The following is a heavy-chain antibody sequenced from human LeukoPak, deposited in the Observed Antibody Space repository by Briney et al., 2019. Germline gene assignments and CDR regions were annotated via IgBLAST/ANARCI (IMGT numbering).Heavy chain of an antibody. D-gene: IGHD3-22*01. Sequence: GSLRLSCAASEFTIGAYWMSWVRPAPGKGLEWVANIKQDGSEKFYVDSVKGRFTISRDNAKNSVFLQLNSLRAEDTAVYYCARAPGSGFYFFDAFDIWGQGTMVTVSS. CDR1: EFTIGAYW. CDR2: IKQDGSEK. J-gene: IGHJ3*02. V-gene: IGHV3-7*05. CDR3: ARAPGSGFYFFDAFDI.